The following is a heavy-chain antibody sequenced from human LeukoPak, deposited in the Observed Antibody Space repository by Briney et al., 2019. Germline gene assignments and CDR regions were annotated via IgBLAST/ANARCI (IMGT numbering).Heavy chain of an antibody. J-gene: IGHJ6*02. CDR2: IYPRDSDT. D-gene: IGHD2-21*02. V-gene: IGHV5-51*01. CDR1: GYSFTNYW. Sequence: GESLKISCKGSGYSFTNYWIGWVRQMPGKGLEWMGIIYPRDSDTKYSPSFQGQVTISVEKSISTAYLHWKSLKASDTAIYYCASLSGGDSGYGMDVWGQGTTVTVSS. CDR3: ASLSGGDSGYGMDV.